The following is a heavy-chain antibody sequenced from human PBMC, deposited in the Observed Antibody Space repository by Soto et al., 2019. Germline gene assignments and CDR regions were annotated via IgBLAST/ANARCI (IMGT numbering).Heavy chain of an antibody. J-gene: IGHJ4*02. CDR3: ARSLGGAVAGTIFY. Sequence: SETLSLTCTVSGGSISSYYWSWIRQPPGKGLEWIGYIYYSGSTNYNPSLKSRVTISVDTSKNQFSLKLSSVTAADTAVYYCARSLGGAVAGTIFYWGQGTLVTVSS. CDR1: GGSISSYY. CDR2: IYYSGST. V-gene: IGHV4-59*01. D-gene: IGHD6-19*01.